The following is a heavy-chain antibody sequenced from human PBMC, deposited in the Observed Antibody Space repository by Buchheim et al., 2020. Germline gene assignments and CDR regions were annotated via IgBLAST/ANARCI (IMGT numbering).Heavy chain of an antibody. CDR3: AREVVETTGTFGMDV. CDR1: GGSFGDDV. CDR2: ITPVFIRP. D-gene: IGHD4-11*01. Sequence: QAQLVQSGAEVKKPGSSVKVSCKSSGGSFGDDVLNWVRQAPGQGLEWVGGITPVFIRPNYAQKFQGRVSITADESTNTASLELSSLRSEDTAIYYCAREVVETTGTFGMDVWGQGT. V-gene: IGHV1-69*01. J-gene: IGHJ6*02.